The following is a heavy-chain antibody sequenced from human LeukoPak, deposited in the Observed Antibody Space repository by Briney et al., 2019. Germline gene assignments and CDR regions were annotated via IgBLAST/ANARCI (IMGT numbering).Heavy chain of an antibody. CDR2: IYYSGST. CDR1: GGSINSYY. Sequence: SETLSLTCTVSGGSINSYYWSWIRQPPGKGLELIGYIYYSGSTNYNPSLKSRVTISVDTSKNQFSLKLSSVTAADTAVYYCASDRGDAFDIWGQGTMVTVSS. V-gene: IGHV4-59*01. D-gene: IGHD3-16*01. J-gene: IGHJ3*02. CDR3: ASDRGDAFDI.